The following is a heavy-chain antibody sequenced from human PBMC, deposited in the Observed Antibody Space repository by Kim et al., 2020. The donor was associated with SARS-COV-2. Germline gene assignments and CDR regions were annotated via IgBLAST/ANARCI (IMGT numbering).Heavy chain of an antibody. J-gene: IGHJ6*02. D-gene: IGHD3-10*01. CDR1: GYTFSNYA. CDR2: INTITGNP. Sequence: ASVKVSCKASGYTFSNYAMHWVRQAPGQGLEWMGWINTITGNPTYAQGFTGRFVFSLDTSVSTAYLQISSLKAEDTAVYFCARVPGSSQVPYYYYYGMDVWGQGTTVTVSS. CDR3: ARVPGSSQVPYYYYYGMDV. V-gene: IGHV7-4-1*02.